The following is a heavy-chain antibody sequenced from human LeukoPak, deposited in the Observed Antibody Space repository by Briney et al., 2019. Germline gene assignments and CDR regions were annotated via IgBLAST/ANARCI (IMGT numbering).Heavy chain of an antibody. J-gene: IGHJ5*02. CDR1: GGSFSGYY. CDR2: ISSSGST. V-gene: IGHV4-4*07. CDR3: VRAGDYGDYVGWFDP. D-gene: IGHD4-17*01. Sequence: SETLSLTCAVCGGSFSGYYWSWIRQPAGKGLEWIGRISSSGSTNYNPSLKSRLTMSVDTSKNQFSLKLNSVTAADTAVYYCVRAGDYGDYVGWFDPWGQGTLVTVSS.